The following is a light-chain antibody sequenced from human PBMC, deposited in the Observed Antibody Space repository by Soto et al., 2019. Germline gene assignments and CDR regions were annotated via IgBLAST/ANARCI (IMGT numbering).Light chain of an antibody. J-gene: IGKJ2*01. Sequence: EIVLTQSPLSLPVTPGEPASISCRSSQSLLHDNGYIYLDWYLQKPGQSPQLLICLNSNRASGVPDRISGSGSGTDFTLKISRVEAEDVGVYYFMQGLQIPYTFGQGTKLEIK. V-gene: IGKV2-28*01. CDR2: LNS. CDR1: QSLLHDNGYIY. CDR3: MQGLQIPYT.